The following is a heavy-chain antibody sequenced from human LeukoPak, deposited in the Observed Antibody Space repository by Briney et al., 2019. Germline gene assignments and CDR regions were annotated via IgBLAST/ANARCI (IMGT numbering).Heavy chain of an antibody. J-gene: IGHJ3*02. V-gene: IGHV4-59*08. CDR3: ARSTGVPGVDTFDI. Sequence: SETLSLTCTVSGGSINSYYWSWIRQPPGKGLEWIGYIYYSGSTNYNPSLKSRVTISVDTSKNQFSLKLSSVTAADTAVYYCARSTGVPGVDTFDIWGQGTMVTVSS. D-gene: IGHD6-13*01. CDR2: IYYSGST. CDR1: GGSINSYY.